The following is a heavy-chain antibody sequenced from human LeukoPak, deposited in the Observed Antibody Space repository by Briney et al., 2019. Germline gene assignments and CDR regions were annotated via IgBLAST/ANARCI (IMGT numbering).Heavy chain of an antibody. CDR1: GGSISSSSYY. CDR3: ARERMAVVGIYYYYMDV. Sequence: SETLSLTCTVSGGSISSSSYYWGWIRQPPGKGLEWIGSIYYSGSTYYNPSLKSRVTISVDTSKNEFSLKLSFVTAADTAVYYCARERMAVVGIYYYYMDVWGKGTTVTVSS. CDR2: IYYSGST. J-gene: IGHJ6*03. V-gene: IGHV4-39*07. D-gene: IGHD6-19*01.